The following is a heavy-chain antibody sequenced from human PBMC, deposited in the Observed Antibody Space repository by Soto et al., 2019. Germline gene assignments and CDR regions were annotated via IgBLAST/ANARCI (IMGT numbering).Heavy chain of an antibody. CDR2: ISSSGTTV. CDR1: GFSFSNYE. V-gene: IGHV3-48*03. J-gene: IGHJ4*02. Sequence: EVQLVESGGGLVQPGASLRLSCAASGFSFSNYEMNWVRQAPGKGLEWVAYISSSGTTVHYAASVGGRFTVSRDNARNSLYLQMNTLRVEDTALYYCARDRAAGGYWGQGTLVTVSS. CDR3: ARDRAAGGY. D-gene: IGHD6-13*01.